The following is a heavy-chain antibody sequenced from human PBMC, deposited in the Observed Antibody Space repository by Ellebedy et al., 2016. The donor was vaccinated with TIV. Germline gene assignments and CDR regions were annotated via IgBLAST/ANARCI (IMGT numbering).Heavy chain of an antibody. J-gene: IGHJ6*02. CDR2: INQDGSRI. D-gene: IGHD3-22*01. CDR1: GFTFNSYW. Sequence: GGSLRLSCAASGFTFNSYWMSWVRQAPGKGLEWVANINQDGSRIYYVDSVKGRFTISRDNAKNSVYLRMNTLRVEDTAVYHFVSDGAYGDYSPGYYGMDVWGQGTTVTVSS. CDR3: VSDGAYGDYSPGYYGMDV. V-gene: IGHV3-7*03.